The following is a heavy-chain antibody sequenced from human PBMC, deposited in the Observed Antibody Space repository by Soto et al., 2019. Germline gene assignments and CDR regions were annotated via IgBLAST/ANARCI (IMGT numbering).Heavy chain of an antibody. Sequence: GGSLRLSCAASGFTFSSYAMHWVRQAPGKGLEWVAVISYDGSNKYYADSVKGRFTISRDNSKNTLYLQMNSLRAEDTAVYYCARDQSTYYYDSSGYNNWFDPWGQGTLVTVSS. D-gene: IGHD3-22*01. J-gene: IGHJ5*02. CDR1: GFTFSSYA. V-gene: IGHV3-30-3*01. CDR3: ARDQSTYYYDSSGYNNWFDP. CDR2: ISYDGSNK.